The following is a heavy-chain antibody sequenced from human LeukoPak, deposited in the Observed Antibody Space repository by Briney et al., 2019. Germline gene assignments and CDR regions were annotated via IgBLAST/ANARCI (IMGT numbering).Heavy chain of an antibody. V-gene: IGHV3-30*02. CDR1: GFTFSSYG. CDR3: AKDIGIALL. Sequence: GGSLRLSCAASGFTFSSYGMHWVRQAPGKGLEWVAFIRYDGSNKYYADSVKGRFTISRDNSKNTLYLQMNSLTTDDAAVYYCAKDIGIALLWGQGTLVTVSS. CDR2: IRYDGSNK. D-gene: IGHD2/OR15-2a*01. J-gene: IGHJ4*02.